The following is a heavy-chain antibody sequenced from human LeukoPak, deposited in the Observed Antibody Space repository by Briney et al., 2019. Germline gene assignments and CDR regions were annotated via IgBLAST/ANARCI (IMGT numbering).Heavy chain of an antibody. CDR1: GGSISSYY. D-gene: IGHD2-21*01. CDR3: ARHILSGFDY. Sequence: SETLSLTCTVSGGSISSYYWSWIRQPPGKGLEWIGYIYTSGSTNYNPSLKSRVTISVDTSKNQFSLKLSSVTAADTAVYYCARHILSGFDYWGQGTLVTVSS. V-gene: IGHV4-4*09. J-gene: IGHJ4*02. CDR2: IYTSGST.